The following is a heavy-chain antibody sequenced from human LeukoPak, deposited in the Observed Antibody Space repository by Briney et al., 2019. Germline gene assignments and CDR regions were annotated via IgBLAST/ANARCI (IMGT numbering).Heavy chain of an antibody. V-gene: IGHV4-39*01. D-gene: IGHD3-22*01. CDR3: ARQFESYYYDSSGYYSHTKFDY. J-gene: IGHJ4*02. CDR2: IYYSGST. Sequence: PSETLSLTCTVSGSSISSSSYYWGWIRQPPGKGLEWIGSIYYSGSTYYNPSLKSRVTISVDTSKNQFSLKLSSVTAADTAVYYCARQFESYYYDSSGYYSHTKFDYWGQGTLVTVSS. CDR1: GSSISSSSYY.